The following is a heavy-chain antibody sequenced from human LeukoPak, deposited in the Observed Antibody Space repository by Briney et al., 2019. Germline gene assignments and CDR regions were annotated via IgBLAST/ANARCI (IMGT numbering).Heavy chain of an antibody. V-gene: IGHV1-46*01. CDR3: ARDSSSWYGLLDY. D-gene: IGHD6-13*01. J-gene: IGHJ4*02. CDR2: INPSGGST. Sequence: ASVNVSCKASGYTFTGYYMHWVRQAPGQGLEWMGIINPSGGSTSYAQKFQGRVTMTRDTSTSTVYMELSSLRSEDTAVYYCARDSSSWYGLLDYWGQGTLVTVSS. CDR1: GYTFTGYY.